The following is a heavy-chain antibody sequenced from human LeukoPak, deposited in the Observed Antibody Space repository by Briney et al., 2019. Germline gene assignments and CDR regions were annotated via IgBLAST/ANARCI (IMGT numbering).Heavy chain of an antibody. D-gene: IGHD5-18*01. V-gene: IGHV3-21*01. Sequence: GGSLSLSCAASGFTFSYYSMNWVRQAPGKGLEWVSTIGSSSSYIYYVDSVKGRFTISRDNAKNSLYLQMNSLRAEDTAVYYCAASTKHTAMVDYWGQGPLVTVSS. J-gene: IGHJ4*02. CDR3: AASTKHTAMVDY. CDR1: GFTFSYYS. CDR2: IGSSSSYI.